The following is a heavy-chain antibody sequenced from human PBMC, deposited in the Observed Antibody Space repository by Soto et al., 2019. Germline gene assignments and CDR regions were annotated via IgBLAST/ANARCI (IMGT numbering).Heavy chain of an antibody. CDR3: ASSRLGSTRWQIDY. V-gene: IGHV3-33*01. J-gene: IGHJ4*02. D-gene: IGHD2-2*01. CDR2: IWYDGSNK. CDR1: GFTFSSYG. Sequence: QVQLVESGGGVVQPGRSLRLSCAASGFTFSSYGMHWVRQAPGKGLEWVAVIWYDGSNKYYADSVKGRFTISRDNSKNTLYLQMNSLRAEDTAVYYCASSRLGSTRWQIDYWGQGTLVTVSS.